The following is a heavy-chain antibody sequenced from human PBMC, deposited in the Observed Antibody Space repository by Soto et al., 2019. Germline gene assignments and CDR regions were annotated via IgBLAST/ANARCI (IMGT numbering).Heavy chain of an antibody. CDR3: AKIGSRSENFDY. D-gene: IGHD3-10*01. V-gene: IGHV3-23*01. J-gene: IGHJ4*02. CDR1: GFTFSSYA. Sequence: GGSLRLSCAVSGFTFSSYAMGWVRQAPGKGLEWVSSIDLSSAYIYYADSVEGRFTISRDNSKNTLYLQMNSLRAEDTAVYYCAKIGSRSENFDYWGQGTLVTVSS. CDR2: IDLSSAYI.